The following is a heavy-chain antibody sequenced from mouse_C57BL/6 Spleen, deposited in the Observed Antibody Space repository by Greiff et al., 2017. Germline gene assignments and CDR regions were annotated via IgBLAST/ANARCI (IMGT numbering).Heavy chain of an antibody. CDR1: GFTFSSYG. J-gene: IGHJ4*01. V-gene: IGHV5-6*02. Sequence: EVMLVESGGDLVKPGGSLQLSCAASGFTFSSYGMSWVRPTPDKRLEWVATISSGGSYTYSPDSVKGRFTISRDNAKNTLYLQMSSLKSEDTAMYYCARHEGLRRTEYAMDYWGQGTSVSVSS. D-gene: IGHD2-2*01. CDR3: ARHEGLRRTEYAMDY. CDR2: ISSGGSYT.